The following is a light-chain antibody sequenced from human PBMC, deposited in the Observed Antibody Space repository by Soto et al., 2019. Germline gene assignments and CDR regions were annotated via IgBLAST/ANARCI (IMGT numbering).Light chain of an antibody. J-gene: IGLJ1*01. CDR1: SSDVGGYNY. Sequence: SALTRPRSVSGSPGQSVTISCTGTSSDVGGYNYVSWYQQHPGKAPKLMIYDVSKRPSGVPDRFSGSKSGNTASLTISGLQAEDEADYYCCSYAGSYTYVVGTGTKVT. V-gene: IGLV2-11*01. CDR2: DVS. CDR3: CSYAGSYTYV.